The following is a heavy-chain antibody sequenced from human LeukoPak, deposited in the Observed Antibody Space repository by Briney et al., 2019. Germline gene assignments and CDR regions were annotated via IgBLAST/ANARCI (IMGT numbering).Heavy chain of an antibody. CDR2: INPNSGGT. J-gene: IGHJ6*03. Sequence: ASVKISCKASGYTFTGYYMHWVRQAPGQGLEWMGWINPNSGGTNYAQKFQGRVTMTRDTSISTAYMELSRLRSDDTAVYYCARDFPIYGSGSYYNFGYYYYMDVWGKGTTVTISS. CDR3: ARDFPIYGSGSYYNFGYYYYMDV. CDR1: GYTFTGYY. D-gene: IGHD3-10*01. V-gene: IGHV1-2*02.